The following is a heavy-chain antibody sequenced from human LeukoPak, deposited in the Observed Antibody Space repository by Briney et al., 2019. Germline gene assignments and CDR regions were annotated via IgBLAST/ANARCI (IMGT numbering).Heavy chain of an antibody. CDR1: GFTFSSYG. V-gene: IGHV3-30*03. Sequence: GGSLRLSCAASGFTFSSYGMHWVRQAPGKGLEWVAVISYDGSNKYYADSVKGRFTISRDNSKNTLYLQMNSLRAEDTAMCYCARGYCSGGSCYWSYWGQGTLVIVSS. D-gene: IGHD2-15*01. CDR2: ISYDGSNK. CDR3: ARGYCSGGSCYWSY. J-gene: IGHJ4*02.